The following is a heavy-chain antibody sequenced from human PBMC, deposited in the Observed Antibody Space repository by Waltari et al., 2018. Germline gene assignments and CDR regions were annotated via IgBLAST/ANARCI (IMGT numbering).Heavy chain of an antibody. Sequence: QVQLQQWGAGLLSPSETLSLTCAVYGGSFSGYYWTWLRQPPGKGLEWIGEINHSGSTNDNPSLKSRVTISIDTPRNQFSLKLSSGTAADTAVYYCARGRGYSVVVRGVDTGFCWFDPWGQGTLVTVSS. V-gene: IGHV4-34*01. D-gene: IGHD3-10*01. J-gene: IGHJ5*02. CDR1: GGSFSGYY. CDR3: ARGRGYSVVVRGVDTGFCWFDP. CDR2: INHSGST.